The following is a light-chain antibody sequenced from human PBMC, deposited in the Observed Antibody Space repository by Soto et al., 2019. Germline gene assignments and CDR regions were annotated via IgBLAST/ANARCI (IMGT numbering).Light chain of an antibody. V-gene: IGKV1-16*01. CDR3: QQYKTLPRT. CDR1: QGLNNY. J-gene: IGKJ1*01. CDR2: VAF. Sequence: DIQMTQSPSSLSASVGDRVTITCRASQGLNNYLAGIQQKPGKAPKSLIYVAFRLHTGVTSRFSDNASGTDFTLTISSLQPEDFDTYYCQQYKTLPRTFGQGTKVEIK.